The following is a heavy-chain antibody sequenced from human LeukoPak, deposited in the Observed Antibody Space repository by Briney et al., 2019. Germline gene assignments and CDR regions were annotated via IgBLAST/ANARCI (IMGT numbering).Heavy chain of an antibody. CDR2: IYYTGTT. V-gene: IGHV4-59*01. Sequence: PSETLSPTCTVSGGSMSTYYWSWIRQSPGKGLDWIGYIYYTGTTSYNPSLKSRVSVSRDSSKNQFSLKLSSVTAADTAVYYCARASMVRGVNPEAFDIWGQGTMVTVSS. D-gene: IGHD3-10*01. CDR3: ARASMVRGVNPEAFDI. J-gene: IGHJ3*02. CDR1: GGSMSTYY.